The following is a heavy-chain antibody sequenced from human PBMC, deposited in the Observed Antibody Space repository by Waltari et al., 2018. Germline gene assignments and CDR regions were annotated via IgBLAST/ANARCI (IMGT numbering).Heavy chain of an antibody. J-gene: IGHJ6*02. CDR1: GFTFTIAW. D-gene: IGHD1-26*01. CDR2: IKSKTDDETT. CDR3: TTSQIYSWSFSNLDYYFGMDV. Sequence: EVQLVESGGGLVKPGGSLSISCAASGFTFTIAWMNWVRQAPGKGLEWVGRIKSKTDDETTDYAEPVKGRFIISRDDAKNTLYLQMNSLNTEDTAVYYGTTSQIYSWSFSNLDYYFGMDVWGQGTTVTVSS. V-gene: IGHV3-15*07.